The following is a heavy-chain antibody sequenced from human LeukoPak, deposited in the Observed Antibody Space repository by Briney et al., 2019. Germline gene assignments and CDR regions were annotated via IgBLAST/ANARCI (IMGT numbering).Heavy chain of an antibody. CDR3: ARDRNSGSSLDI. V-gene: IGHV1-2*02. CDR1: GYTFTGYY. CDR2: IYPYSGDT. Sequence: ASVTVSCKASGYTFTGYYINWVRQAPGQGLEWMGWIYPYSGDTNYAQNFQGRVTMTRDTSINTAYMELSSLKSDDTAVYYCARDRNSGSSLDIWGQGTMLTVS. D-gene: IGHD6-6*01. J-gene: IGHJ3*02.